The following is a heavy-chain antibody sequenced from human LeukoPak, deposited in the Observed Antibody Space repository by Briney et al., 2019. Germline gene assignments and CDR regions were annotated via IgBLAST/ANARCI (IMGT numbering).Heavy chain of an antibody. V-gene: IGHV3-33*01. D-gene: IGHD3-10*01. Sequence: PGGSLRLSCAASGFSFSEHGMHGVRQAPGKGPEWVTVTWYDGSNNHYADSVKGRFTISRDNSKNTVFLEMNSLRAEDTAVYHCARDRYFGSDGFDIWGPGTMVIVSS. CDR3: ARDRYFGSDGFDI. CDR2: TWYDGSNN. CDR1: GFSFSEHG. J-gene: IGHJ3*02.